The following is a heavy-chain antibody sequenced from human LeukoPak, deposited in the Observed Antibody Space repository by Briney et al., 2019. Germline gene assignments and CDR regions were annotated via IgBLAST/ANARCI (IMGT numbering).Heavy chain of an antibody. D-gene: IGHD3-22*01. CDR3: ARDLHDSSGYYPFDY. CDR2: ISGSGDST. V-gene: IGHV3-23*01. CDR1: GVTFSSHA. J-gene: IGHJ4*02. Sequence: GGSLRLSCAASGVTFSSHAMSWVRQAPGKGLEWVSVISGSGDSTYYGDSVKGRFTISRDNSKNTLYLQMNSLRAEDTAVYYCARDLHDSSGYYPFDYWGQGTLVTVSS.